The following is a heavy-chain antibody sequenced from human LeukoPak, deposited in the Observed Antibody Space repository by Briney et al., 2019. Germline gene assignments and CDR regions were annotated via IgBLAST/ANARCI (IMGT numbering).Heavy chain of an antibody. Sequence: SETLSLTCAVYGGSFSGYYWSWIRQPPGKGLEWIGEINHSGSTNYNPSLKSRVTISVDTSKNQFSLRLSSVTAADTAIYYCARAVSGRFDYWGQGTLVTVSS. CDR3: ARAVSGRFDY. CDR1: GGSFSGYY. V-gene: IGHV4-34*01. CDR2: INHSGST. J-gene: IGHJ4*02. D-gene: IGHD6-19*01.